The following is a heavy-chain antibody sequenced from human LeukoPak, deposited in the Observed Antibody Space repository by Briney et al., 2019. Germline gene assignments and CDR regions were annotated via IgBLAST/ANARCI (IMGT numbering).Heavy chain of an antibody. Sequence: GASVKVSCKTSGYILSMFWMHWVRQAPGQGLEWMGIINPSGGSTSYAQKFQGRITMTRDTSTSTVYMDLSSLRSEDTAVYYCARDRGYADYLGWFDPWGQGTLVTVSS. CDR3: ARDRGYADYLGWFDP. CDR2: INPSGGST. V-gene: IGHV1-46*01. J-gene: IGHJ5*02. CDR1: GYILSMFW. D-gene: IGHD4-17*01.